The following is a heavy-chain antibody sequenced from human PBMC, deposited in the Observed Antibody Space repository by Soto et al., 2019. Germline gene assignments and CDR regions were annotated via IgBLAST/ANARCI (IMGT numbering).Heavy chain of an antibody. Sequence: GGSLRLSCAASGFTFSSYWMSWVRQAPGKGLEWVANIKQDGSEKYYVDSVKGRFTISRDNAKNSLYLQMNSLRAEDTAVYYCARDGLGYCSGGSCYSLRGNDYWGQGTLVTVSS. V-gene: IGHV3-7*01. D-gene: IGHD2-15*01. J-gene: IGHJ4*02. CDR1: GFTFSSYW. CDR2: IKQDGSEK. CDR3: ARDGLGYCSGGSCYSLRGNDY.